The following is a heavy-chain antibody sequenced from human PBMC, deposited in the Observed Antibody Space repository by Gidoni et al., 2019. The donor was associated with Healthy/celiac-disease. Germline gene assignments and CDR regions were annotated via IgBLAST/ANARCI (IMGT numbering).Heavy chain of an antibody. D-gene: IGHD3-3*01. Sequence: QVQLQQWGAGLLKPSETLSLTCAVYGGSFSGYYWSWIRQPPGKGLEWIGEINHSGSTNYNPSLKSRVTISVDTSKNQFSLKLSSVTAADTAVYYCAREVRFLEWAYYYGMDVWGQGTTVTVSS. CDR2: INHSGST. V-gene: IGHV4-34*01. CDR3: AREVRFLEWAYYYGMDV. CDR1: GGSFSGYY. J-gene: IGHJ6*02.